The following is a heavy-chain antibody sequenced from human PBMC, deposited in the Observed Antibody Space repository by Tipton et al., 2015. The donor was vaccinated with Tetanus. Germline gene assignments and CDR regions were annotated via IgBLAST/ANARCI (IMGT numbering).Heavy chain of an antibody. CDR2: IYYTGST. J-gene: IGHJ4*02. D-gene: IGHD3-10*01. V-gene: IGHV4-39*02. CDR3: VGDRGRGNYGTFDY. CDR1: GASSTSGDYY. Sequence: LVKPSETLSLTCTVSGASSTSGDYYWAWIRQPPGKGPEWIGSIYYTGSTYYNPSLKSRVTISEDTSKNQFSLKLSSVIAADTAMYYCVGDRGRGNYGTFDYWGQGTLVTVSS.